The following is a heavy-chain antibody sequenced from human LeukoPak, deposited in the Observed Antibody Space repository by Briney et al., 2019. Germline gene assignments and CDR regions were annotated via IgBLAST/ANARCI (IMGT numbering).Heavy chain of an antibody. V-gene: IGHV4-34*01. CDR3: ASPGIAVAGPFDY. CDR1: GGSISSYY. D-gene: IGHD6-19*01. CDR2: INHSGST. J-gene: IGHJ4*02. Sequence: SETLSLTCTVSGGSISSYYWSWIRQPPGKGLEWIGEINHSGSTNYNPSLKSRVTISVDTSKNQFSLKLSSVTAADMAVYYCASPGIAVAGPFDYWGQGTLVTVSS.